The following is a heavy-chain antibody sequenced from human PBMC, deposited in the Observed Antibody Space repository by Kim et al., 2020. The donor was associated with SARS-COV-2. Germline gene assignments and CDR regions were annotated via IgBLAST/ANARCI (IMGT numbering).Heavy chain of an antibody. V-gene: IGHV1-46*01. J-gene: IGHJ4*02. CDR3: AREGPGTFYFDY. Sequence: YAQRFQGRVTVTRDTSTGTVYMELSSRRSEDTAVYYCAREGPGTFYFDYWGQGTLVIVSS.